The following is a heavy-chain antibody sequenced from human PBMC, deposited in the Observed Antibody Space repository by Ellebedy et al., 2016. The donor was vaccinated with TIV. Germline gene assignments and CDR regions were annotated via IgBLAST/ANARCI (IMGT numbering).Heavy chain of an antibody. CDR2: IYSGGST. J-gene: IGHJ4*02. D-gene: IGHD2-15*01. V-gene: IGHV3-66*01. CDR3: ARLRGADFVGS. Sequence: GGSLRLSCAASGFTFSSYWMHWVRQAPGKGLKWVSVIYSGGSTYYADSVKGRFTISRDNAKNSLYLQMNSLRAEDTAVYYCARLRGADFVGSWGQGTLVTVSS. CDR1: GFTFSSYW.